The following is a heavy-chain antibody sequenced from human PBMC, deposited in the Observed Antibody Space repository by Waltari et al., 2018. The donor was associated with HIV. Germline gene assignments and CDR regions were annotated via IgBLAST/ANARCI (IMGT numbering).Heavy chain of an antibody. CDR3: AKTGYDSGWTFDS. V-gene: IGHV3-23*01. CDR1: GFTFSNYH. CDR2: ISGSGVTE. Sequence: EVQLLESGGGLVQAGGSLRLSCAASGFTFSNYHMSWIRQAPGKGPEWVSGISGSGVTEYYADSVRGRFTISRDDSRNTLDLQMTNLRAEDTAMYYCAKTGYDSGWTFDSWGQGTLVTVSS. D-gene: IGHD6-19*01. J-gene: IGHJ5*01.